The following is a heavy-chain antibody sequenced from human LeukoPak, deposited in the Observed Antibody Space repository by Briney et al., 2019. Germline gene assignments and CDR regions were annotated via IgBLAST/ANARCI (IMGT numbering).Heavy chain of an antibody. Sequence: SETLSLTCTVSGGSVSSGSYYWSWMRQPPGKGLEWIGYIYYSGSTNYNPSLKSRVTISVDTSKNRFSLKLSSVTAADTAVYYCARGRGAMVRGVDAFDIWGQGTMVTVSS. V-gene: IGHV4-61*01. CDR1: GGSVSSGSYY. J-gene: IGHJ3*02. CDR3: ARGRGAMVRGVDAFDI. D-gene: IGHD3-10*01. CDR2: IYYSGST.